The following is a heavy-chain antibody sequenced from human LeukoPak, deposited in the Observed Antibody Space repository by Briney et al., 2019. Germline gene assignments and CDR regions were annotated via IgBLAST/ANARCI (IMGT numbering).Heavy chain of an antibody. CDR1: RFTFSSYS. V-gene: IGHV3-21*01. Sequence: GGSLRLSCAASRFTFSSYSMNWVRQAPGKGLEWVSSISSTSRHIYYADSVKGRFTISRDNAKNSLYLQMNSLRAEDTAVYYCARGGAYYYYMDVWGKGTTVTVSS. D-gene: IGHD4/OR15-4a*01. J-gene: IGHJ6*03. CDR3: ARGGAYYYYMDV. CDR2: ISSTSRHI.